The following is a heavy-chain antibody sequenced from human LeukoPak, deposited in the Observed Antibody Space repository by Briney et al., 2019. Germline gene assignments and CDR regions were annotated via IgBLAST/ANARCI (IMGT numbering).Heavy chain of an antibody. CDR2: IYHSGST. Sequence: PSGTLSLTCAVSGGSISSSNWWSWVRQPPGKGLEWIGEIYHSGSTNYNPSLKSRVTISVDTSKNQFSLKLSSVTAADTAVYYCARRGPGYCSSTSCYTRGGFDYWGQGTLVTVSP. J-gene: IGHJ4*02. D-gene: IGHD2-2*02. V-gene: IGHV4-4*02. CDR1: GGSISSSNW. CDR3: ARRGPGYCSSTSCYTRGGFDY.